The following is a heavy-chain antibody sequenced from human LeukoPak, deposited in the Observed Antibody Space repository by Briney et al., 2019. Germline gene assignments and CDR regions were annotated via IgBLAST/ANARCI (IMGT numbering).Heavy chain of an antibody. CDR3: ARVRGVLFYGMDV. CDR2: IYSGGST. CDR1: GFTVSSNY. Sequence: PGGSLRLSCAASGFTVSSNYMSWVRQAPGKGLEWVSVIYSGGSTYYADSVKGRFTISRDNSKNTLYLQMNSLRAEDTAVYHCARVRGVLFYGMDVWGQGTTATVSS. V-gene: IGHV3-53*01. J-gene: IGHJ6*02. D-gene: IGHD3-10*01.